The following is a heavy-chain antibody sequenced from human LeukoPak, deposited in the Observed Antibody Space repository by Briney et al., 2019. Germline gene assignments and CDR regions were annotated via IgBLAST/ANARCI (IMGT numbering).Heavy chain of an antibody. D-gene: IGHD3-10*02. Sequence: PGGSLRLSCAASGFTFSNYWMHWVRQAPGKGLEWVSVIYSGGSTSYADSVKGRFTISRDNSRNTVSLQMNTLRAEDTAVYYCAELGITMIGGVWGKGTTVTISS. CDR3: AELGITMIGGV. CDR1: GFTFSNYW. J-gene: IGHJ6*04. CDR2: IYSGGST. V-gene: IGHV3-66*01.